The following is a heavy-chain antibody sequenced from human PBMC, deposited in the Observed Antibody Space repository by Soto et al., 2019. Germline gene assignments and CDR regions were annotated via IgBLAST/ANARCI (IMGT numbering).Heavy chain of an antibody. J-gene: IGHJ4*02. V-gene: IGHV1-2*02. D-gene: IGHD3-22*01. CDR3: ARDPPGTVIVVKGVSSDFDY. Sequence: QVQLVQSGAEVKKPGASVKVSCKASGYTFTGYYMHWVRQAPGQGLEWMGWINPNSGGTNYAQKFQGRVTMTRDTSISTAYMELSGLRSDDTAVYYCARDPPGTVIVVKGVSSDFDYWGQGTLVTVSS. CDR2: INPNSGGT. CDR1: GYTFTGYY.